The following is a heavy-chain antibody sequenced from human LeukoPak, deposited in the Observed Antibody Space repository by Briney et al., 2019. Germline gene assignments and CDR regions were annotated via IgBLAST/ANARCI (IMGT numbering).Heavy chain of an antibody. V-gene: IGHV3-23*01. Sequence: GGSLRLSWAPAGFSFVTCAMTWVRQARGKGLGWVSRVGGIGHETFYSDSLKGRFTISRDNSKHQVYLQMNNLKAEDTALYFCVKNQRIMARRFVARTRVIVTSPLEDWGQGTLVAASS. CDR2: VGGIGHET. D-gene: IGHD2-21*01. CDR3: VKNQRIMARRFVARTRVIVTSPLED. CDR1: GFSFVTCA. J-gene: IGHJ4*02.